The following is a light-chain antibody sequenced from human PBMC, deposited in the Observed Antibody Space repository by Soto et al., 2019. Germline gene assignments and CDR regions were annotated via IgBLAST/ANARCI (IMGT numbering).Light chain of an antibody. J-gene: IGLJ2*01. V-gene: IGLV2-11*01. CDR1: SSDVGGYSY. Sequence: QSALTQPRSVSGSPGQSVTISCTGTSSDVGGYSYVSWYQQHPGKAPKLMIFDVSKRPSGFPDRFSGSKSGSTASLTISWLQAEDEAYYYCCAYAGSYTLVFGGGTKLTVL. CDR3: CAYAGSYTLV. CDR2: DVS.